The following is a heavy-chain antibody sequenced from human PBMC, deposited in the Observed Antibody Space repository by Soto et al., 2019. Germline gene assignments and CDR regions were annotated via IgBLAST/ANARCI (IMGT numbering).Heavy chain of an antibody. D-gene: IGHD6-13*01. CDR3: ARHFGEDSSWYYFSGNWFDP. J-gene: IGHJ5*02. Sequence: PSETLSLTCTVSGGSISSSSYYWGWIRQPPGKGLEWIGSIYYSGSTYYNPSLKSRVTISVDTSKNQFSLKLSSVTAADTAVYYCARHFGEDSSWYYFSGNWFDPWGQGTLVTVSS. V-gene: IGHV4-39*01. CDR2: IYYSGST. CDR1: GGSISSSSYY.